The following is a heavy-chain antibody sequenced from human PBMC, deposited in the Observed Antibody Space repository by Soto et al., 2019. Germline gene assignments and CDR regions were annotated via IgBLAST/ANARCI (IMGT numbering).Heavy chain of an antibody. D-gene: IGHD1-26*01. CDR2: IYYSGST. J-gene: IGHJ4*02. CDR1: GGSISSYY. V-gene: IGHV4-59*08. CDR3: ARRWGFTFDY. Sequence: QVQLQESGPGPVKPSETLSLTCTVSGGSISSYYWSWIRQPPGKGLEWIGYIYYSGSTNYNPSLKSRVTISVDTSKNQFSLKLSSVTAADTAVYYCARRWGFTFDYWGQGTLVTVSS.